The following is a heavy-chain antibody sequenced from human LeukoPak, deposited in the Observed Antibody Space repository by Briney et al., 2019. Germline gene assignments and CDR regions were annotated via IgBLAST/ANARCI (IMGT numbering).Heavy chain of an antibody. Sequence: PGGSLRFSCAASGFTFDYYAMHWVRQAPGKGLEGVSGISWNSGSIGYADSVKGRFTISRDNAKNSLYLQMNSLRAEDTALYYCAKDINSSHRLANIAVAGMGFDYWGQGTLVTVSS. CDR3: AKDINSSHRLANIAVAGMGFDY. V-gene: IGHV3-9*01. CDR2: ISWNSGSI. D-gene: IGHD6-19*01. J-gene: IGHJ4*02. CDR1: GFTFDYYA.